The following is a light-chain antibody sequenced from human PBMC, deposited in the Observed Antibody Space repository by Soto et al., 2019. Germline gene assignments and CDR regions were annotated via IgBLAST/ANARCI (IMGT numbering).Light chain of an antibody. CDR2: DTS. Sequence: EIVLTQSPATLSLSPGERATLSCRASQSISRYLAWYQQKPGQAPRLLIYDTSNSATGIPARFSGGGSGTDFTLTISSLEPEDFAVYYCQQRSNWPPITFGQGTRLEIK. CDR1: QSISRY. V-gene: IGKV3-11*01. J-gene: IGKJ5*01. CDR3: QQRSNWPPIT.